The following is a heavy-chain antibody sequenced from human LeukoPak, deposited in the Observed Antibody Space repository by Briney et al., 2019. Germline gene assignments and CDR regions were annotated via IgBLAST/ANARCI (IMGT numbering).Heavy chain of an antibody. Sequence: TSETLSLTCAVYGGSFSGYYWSWIRQPPGKGLEWIGEINHSGSTNYNPSLKSRVTISVDTSKNQFSLKLSSVTAADTAVYYCARVRRIQLWLRKTDAFDIWGQGTMVTVSS. D-gene: IGHD5-18*01. J-gene: IGHJ3*02. CDR2: INHSGST. V-gene: IGHV4-34*01. CDR3: ARVRRIQLWLRKTDAFDI. CDR1: GGSFSGYY.